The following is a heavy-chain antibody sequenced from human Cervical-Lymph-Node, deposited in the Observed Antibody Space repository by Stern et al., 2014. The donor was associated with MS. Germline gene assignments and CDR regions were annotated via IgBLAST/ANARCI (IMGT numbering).Heavy chain of an antibody. V-gene: IGHV3-7*01. Sequence: AQLVESGGGLVQPGGSQRLSCVASGSTFSTSWMSWVRQAPGKGLEWVANIKRDGSETYYLDSVKGRFTISRDNAKRSLYLEMNSLRAEDTAVYYCTRFLQSGWSDLFDSWGRGTLVTVSS. J-gene: IGHJ5*01. D-gene: IGHD6-19*01. CDR3: TRFLQSGWSDLFDS. CDR2: IKRDGSET. CDR1: GSTFSTSW.